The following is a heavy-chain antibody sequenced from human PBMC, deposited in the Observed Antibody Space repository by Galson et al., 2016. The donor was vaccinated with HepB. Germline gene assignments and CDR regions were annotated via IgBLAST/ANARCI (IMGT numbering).Heavy chain of an antibody. Sequence: SETLSLTCSVSGGSVSSESYYWNWIRQPPGKGLEWIGYIYFSGKTNYNPSLKSRGTISLDTSRNRFSLNLRAVTAADTAVYYCAREAATIYERRLESWGQGILVTVSS. V-gene: IGHV4-61*01. CDR2: IYFSGKT. CDR3: AREAATIYERRLES. CDR1: GGSVSSESYY. J-gene: IGHJ4*02. D-gene: IGHD5-24*01.